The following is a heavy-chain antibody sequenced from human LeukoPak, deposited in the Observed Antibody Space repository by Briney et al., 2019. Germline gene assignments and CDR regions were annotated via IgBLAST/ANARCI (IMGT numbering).Heavy chain of an antibody. CDR2: INHSGST. V-gene: IGHV4-34*01. Sequence: KPSETLSLTCAVYGGSFSGYYWSWIRQPPGKGLEWIGEINHSGSTNYNPSLKSRVTISVDTSKNQFSLKLSSVTAADTAVYYCAREGSITGTTMEAFDIWGQGTMVTVSS. CDR3: AREGSITGTTMEAFDI. D-gene: IGHD1-7*01. CDR1: GGSFSGYY. J-gene: IGHJ3*02.